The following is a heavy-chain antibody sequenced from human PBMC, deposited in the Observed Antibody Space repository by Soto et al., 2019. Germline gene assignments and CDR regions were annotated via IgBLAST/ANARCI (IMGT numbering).Heavy chain of an antibody. CDR1: GYTFTSYG. J-gene: IGHJ6*02. D-gene: IGHD6-6*01. CDR3: ASSSIAARPDGMDV. Sequence: ASVKVSCKASGYTFTSYGISWVRQAPGQGLEWMGWISAYNGNTNYAQKLQGRVTVTEDTSTDTAYMELSSLRSEDTAVYYCASSSIAARPDGMDVWGQGTTVTVSS. CDR2: ISAYNGNT. V-gene: IGHV1-18*01.